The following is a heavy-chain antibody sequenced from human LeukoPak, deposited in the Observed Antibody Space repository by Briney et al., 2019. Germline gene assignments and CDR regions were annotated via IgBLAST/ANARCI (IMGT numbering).Heavy chain of an antibody. CDR2: INHSGST. Sequence: SETLSLTCAVYGGSFSGYYWSWIRQPPGKGLGWIGEINHSGSTNYNPSLKSRVTLSVDTSTNQFSLKLSSVTAADTAVYYCARGGAPSSRTFYYYYYGMDVWGQGTTVTVSS. J-gene: IGHJ6*02. D-gene: IGHD1-26*01. V-gene: IGHV4-34*01. CDR1: GGSFSGYY. CDR3: ARGGAPSSRTFYYYYYGMDV.